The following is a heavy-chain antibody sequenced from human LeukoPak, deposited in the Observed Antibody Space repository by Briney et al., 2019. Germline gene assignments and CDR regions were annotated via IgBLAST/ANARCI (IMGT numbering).Heavy chain of an antibody. CDR1: GGTFSSYA. J-gene: IGHJ6*03. V-gene: IGHV1-69*05. CDR2: IIPIFGTA. Sequence: GASVKVSCKASGGTFSSYAISWVRQAPGQGLEWMGGIIPIFGTANYAQKFQGRVTITTDESTSTAYMELSSLRSEDTAVYYCARDGGGACGGDCGHAIVSSDYYYYMDVWGRGTTVTVSS. D-gene: IGHD2-21*01. CDR3: ARDGGGACGGDCGHAIVSSDYYYYMDV.